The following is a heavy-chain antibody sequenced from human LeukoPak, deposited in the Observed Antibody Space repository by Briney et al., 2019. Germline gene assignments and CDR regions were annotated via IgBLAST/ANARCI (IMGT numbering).Heavy chain of an antibody. CDR3: ARDSQTTVVTPGWYFDL. J-gene: IGHJ2*01. CDR1: DFSFSDST. CDR2: MKEDGSDE. V-gene: IGHV3-7*03. D-gene: IGHD4-23*01. Sequence: GGSLRLSCAAFDFSFSDSTMSWVRQAAGKGLEWVAKMKEDGSDEKYVDSVKGRFTISRDNSKNTLYLQMNSLRAEDTAVYYCARDSQTTVVTPGWYFDLWGRGTLVTVSS.